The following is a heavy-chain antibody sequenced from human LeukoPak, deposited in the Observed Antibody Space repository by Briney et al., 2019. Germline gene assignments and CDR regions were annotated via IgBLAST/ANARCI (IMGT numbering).Heavy chain of an antibody. D-gene: IGHD3-22*01. V-gene: IGHV3-7*01. CDR2: IKQDGSEK. CDR3: AKAGIGFGR. CDR1: GFTFSTKW. Sequence: GGSLRLSYAASGFTFSTKWMIWVRQAPGKGLEWVANIKQDGSEKNYVDSVKGRFTTSRDNAKSSLYLQMNSLRVEDTAVYYCAKAGIGFGRWGQGALVTVSS. J-gene: IGHJ4*02.